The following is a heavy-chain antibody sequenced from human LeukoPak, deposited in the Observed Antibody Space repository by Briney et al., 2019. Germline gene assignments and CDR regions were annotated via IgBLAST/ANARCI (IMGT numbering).Heavy chain of an antibody. CDR3: ARGRSGGPKLTGNTGLDY. J-gene: IGHJ4*02. D-gene: IGHD1-7*01. CDR1: GYTFTGYY. Sequence: ASVKVSCKASGYTFTGYYMHWVRQAPGQGLEWMGRINPNSGGTNYAQKFQGRVTMTRDTSISTAYMELSRLRSDDTAVYYCARGRSGGPKLTGNTGLDYWGQGTLVTVSS. CDR2: INPNSGGT. V-gene: IGHV1-2*06.